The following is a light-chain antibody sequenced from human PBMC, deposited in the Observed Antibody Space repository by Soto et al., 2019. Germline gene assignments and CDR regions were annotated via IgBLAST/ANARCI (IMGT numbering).Light chain of an antibody. V-gene: IGLV1-51*01. Sequence: QSVLTQPPSMSAAPGQKVTISCSGSRSNIGNSYVSWYQQLPGAAPKLLIYGSDKRPSGIPDRFSASKSGTSATLGITGLQTGDEADYYCGTWDSSLNVGVFGGGTQLTVL. CDR3: GTWDSSLNVGV. CDR1: RSNIGNSY. CDR2: GSD. J-gene: IGLJ2*01.